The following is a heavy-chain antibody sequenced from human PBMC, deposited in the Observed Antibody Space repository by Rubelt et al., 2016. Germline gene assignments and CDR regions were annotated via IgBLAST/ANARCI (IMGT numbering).Heavy chain of an antibody. V-gene: IGHV3-66*01. CDR2: IYSGGST. J-gene: IGHJ6*02. Sequence: EVQLVESGGGSVQPGGSLRLSCAASGFTVSSNYMSWVRQAPGKGLEWVSVIYSGGSTYYADSVKGRFTISRDNSKNRLYLQMNSLRAEDTAVYYCARGITMVRGVRNYYYYGMDVWGQGTTVTVSS. D-gene: IGHD3-10*01. CDR1: GFTVSSNY. CDR3: ARGITMVRGVRNYYYYGMDV.